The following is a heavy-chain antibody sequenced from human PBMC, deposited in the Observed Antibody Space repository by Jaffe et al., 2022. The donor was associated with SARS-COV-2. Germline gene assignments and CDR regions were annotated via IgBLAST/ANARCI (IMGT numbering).Heavy chain of an antibody. Sequence: QITLKESGPTLVKPTQTLTLTCTFSGFSLSTSGVGVGWIRQPPGKALEWLALIYWDDDKRYSPSLKSRLTITKDTSKNQVVLTMTNMDPVDTATYYCAHSSDYDSSGYLVFWGGYYFDYWGQGTLVTVSS. J-gene: IGHJ4*02. CDR3: AHSSDYDSSGYLVFWGGYYFDY. D-gene: IGHD3-22*01. CDR1: GFSLSTSGVG. V-gene: IGHV2-5*02. CDR2: IYWDDDK.